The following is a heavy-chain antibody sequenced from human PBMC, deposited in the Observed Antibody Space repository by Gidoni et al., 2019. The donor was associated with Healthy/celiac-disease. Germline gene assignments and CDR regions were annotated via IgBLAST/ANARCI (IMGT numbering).Heavy chain of an antibody. V-gene: IGHV3-33*01. CDR3: ARDLCGGDCYGLDY. CDR1: GFTFSGYG. D-gene: IGHD2-21*02. Sequence: QVQLVEAGGGVVQPGRSLSLSCAASGFTFSGYGMHWVRQAPGKGLEWVAVIWYDGSNKYYADSVKGRFTISRDNSKNTLYLQVNSLRAEDTAVYYWARDLCGGDCYGLDYWGQGTLVTVSS. J-gene: IGHJ4*02. CDR2: IWYDGSNK.